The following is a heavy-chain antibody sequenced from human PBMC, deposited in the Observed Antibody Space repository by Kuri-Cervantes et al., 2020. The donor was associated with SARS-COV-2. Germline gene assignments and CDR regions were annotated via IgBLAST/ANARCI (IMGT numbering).Heavy chain of an antibody. CDR2: IYHSGST. CDR3: ARRAAAGTILLDY. D-gene: IGHD6-13*01. CDR1: GYSISSGYY. Sequence: GSLRLSCAVSGYSISSGYYWGWIRQPPGKGLEWIGSIYHSGSTYYNPSLKSQVTISVDTSKNQFSLKLSSVTAADTAVYYCARRAAAGTILLDYWGQGTLVTVSS. J-gene: IGHJ4*02. V-gene: IGHV4-38-2*01.